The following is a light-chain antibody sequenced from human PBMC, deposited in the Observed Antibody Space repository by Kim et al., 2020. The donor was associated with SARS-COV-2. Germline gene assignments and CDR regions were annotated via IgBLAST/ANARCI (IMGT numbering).Light chain of an antibody. Sequence: LTQPPSVSGSPGQSVTISCTGTSSDVGSYNRVSWYQQPPGTAPKLMIYEVSNRPSGVPDRFSGSKSGNTASLTISGLQAEDEADYYCSSYTSSSTVVFGGGTQLTVL. CDR1: SSDVGSYNR. J-gene: IGLJ2*01. CDR3: SSYTSSSTVV. V-gene: IGLV2-18*02. CDR2: EVS.